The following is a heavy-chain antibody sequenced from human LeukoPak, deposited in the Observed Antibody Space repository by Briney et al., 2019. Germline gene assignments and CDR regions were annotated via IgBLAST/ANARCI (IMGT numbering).Heavy chain of an antibody. Sequence: GGSLRLSCAASGFPFSTTWMHWVRQAPGKGLVWVSRIAADVADTAYADSVKGRFTISRDNAKNTLYLQMNSLRAEDTAVYYCVRDVYIERVATWGQGALVTVSS. CDR3: VRDVYIERVAT. J-gene: IGHJ4*02. V-gene: IGHV3-74*01. CDR1: GFPFSTTW. D-gene: IGHD2-15*01. CDR2: IAADVADT.